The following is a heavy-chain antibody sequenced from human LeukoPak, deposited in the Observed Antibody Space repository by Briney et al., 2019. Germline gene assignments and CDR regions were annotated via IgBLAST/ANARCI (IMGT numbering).Heavy chain of an antibody. CDR1: GYTFSIYG. Sequence: ASVKDSCKASGYTFSIYGFSGVRQAPGQGLEWMGWISVYNGNTNYAQKFQGRVTMTTDTSTSTAHMELRSLRSDDTAVYYCARQGYSGHSQGAADYWGQGTLVTVSS. CDR3: ARQGYSGHSQGAADY. D-gene: IGHD4-23*01. CDR2: ISVYNGNT. J-gene: IGHJ4*02. V-gene: IGHV1-18*01.